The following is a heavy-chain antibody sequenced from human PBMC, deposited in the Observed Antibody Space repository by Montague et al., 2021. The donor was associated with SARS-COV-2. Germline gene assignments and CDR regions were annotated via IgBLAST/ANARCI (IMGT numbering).Heavy chain of an antibody. J-gene: IGHJ4*02. Sequence: SETLSLTCSRLVSWNTGADRRSTRLNSSNGIKSNADFRYTGNTKYTPSLKTRVTLSLDTPKNHFSLKLRSVTAADTAIYYCARAQNTCFIANCVNYFEVWGLGALVTVSS. V-gene: IGHV4-59*01. CDR3: ARAQNTCFIANCVNYFEV. CDR1: VSWNTGAD. CDR2: FRYTGNT. D-gene: IGHD1-1*01.